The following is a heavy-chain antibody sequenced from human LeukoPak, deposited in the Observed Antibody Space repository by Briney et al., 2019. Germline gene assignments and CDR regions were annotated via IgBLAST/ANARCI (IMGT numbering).Heavy chain of an antibody. V-gene: IGHV3-30*03. Sequence: GGSLRLSCAASGFTFSNYGMHWVRQAPGKGLEWVAVISYEGIYYYYPDSVKGRFTISRDNSKNTLYLQMNSLRDGDTAVYYCARARYFYGSPAYAFDSWGQGTLVTVSS. CDR2: ISYEGIYY. J-gene: IGHJ5*01. D-gene: IGHD3-22*01. CDR3: ARARYFYGSPAYAFDS. CDR1: GFTFSNYG.